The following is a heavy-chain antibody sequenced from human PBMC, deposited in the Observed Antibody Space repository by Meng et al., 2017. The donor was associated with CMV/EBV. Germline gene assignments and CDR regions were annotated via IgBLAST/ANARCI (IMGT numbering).Heavy chain of an antibody. CDR1: GFTFSSYW. J-gene: IGHJ6*03. Sequence: GGSLRLSCTPSGFTFSSYWMSWVRQAPGKGLEWVANINEYGSEKYYVDSVKGRFTISRDFAKNLLYLQLSSLRAEDTALYYCSRGNPMTTVTTVRGSYYYYSMDVWGRGTTVTVSS. D-gene: IGHD4-17*01. CDR3: SRGNPMTTVTTVRGSYYYYSMDV. V-gene: IGHV3-7*04. CDR2: INEYGSEK.